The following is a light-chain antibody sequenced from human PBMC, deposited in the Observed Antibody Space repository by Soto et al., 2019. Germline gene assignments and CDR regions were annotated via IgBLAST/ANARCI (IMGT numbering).Light chain of an antibody. CDR1: QSINTW. V-gene: IGKV1-5*01. J-gene: IGKJ1*01. CDR3: QQYNNYSPT. CDR2: DAS. Sequence: DIQMTQSPSTLPASVGDRVSITCRASQSINTWLAWYQQKPGQAPSLLIYDASSLESGVPSRFSGSGSGTEFTLTILSLQPDDFATYYCQQYNNYSPTFGQGTKVELK.